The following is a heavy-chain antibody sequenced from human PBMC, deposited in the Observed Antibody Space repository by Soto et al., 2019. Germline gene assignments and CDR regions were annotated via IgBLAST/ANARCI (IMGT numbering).Heavy chain of an antibody. V-gene: IGHV4-4*07. CDR3: ARARISGSGSYHFDY. J-gene: IGHJ4*02. CDR2: IFSSGST. CDR1: GGSINTFY. Sequence: PSETLSLTCTVSGGSINTFYWSWVRQPAGKGLEWIGRIFSSGSTSFNPSLESRVAMSVDTSKNHFSLNLSSVTAADMAVYYCARARISGSGSYHFDYWGQGTLVTVSS. D-gene: IGHD3-10*01.